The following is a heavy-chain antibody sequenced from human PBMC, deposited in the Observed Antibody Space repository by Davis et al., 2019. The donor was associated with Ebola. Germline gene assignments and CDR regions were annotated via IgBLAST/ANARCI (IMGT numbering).Heavy chain of an antibody. Sequence: GESLKISCAASGFTFSSYSMNWVRQAPGKGLEWVSSISSSSSYIYYADSVKGRFTISRDNAKNSLYLQMNSLRAEDTAVYYCARVKPIVVVPAAKFKDYYYYYMDVWGKGTTVTVSS. J-gene: IGHJ6*03. D-gene: IGHD2-2*01. CDR2: ISSSSSYI. V-gene: IGHV3-21*01. CDR1: GFTFSSYS. CDR3: ARVKPIVVVPAAKFKDYYYYYMDV.